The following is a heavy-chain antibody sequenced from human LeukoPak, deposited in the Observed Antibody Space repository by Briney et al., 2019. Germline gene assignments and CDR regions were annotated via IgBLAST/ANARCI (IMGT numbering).Heavy chain of an antibody. CDR2: INPNSGGT. J-gene: IGHJ4*02. CDR1: GYTFTGYY. Sequence: ASVKVSRKASGYTFTGYYMHWVRQAPGQGLEWMGWINPNSGGTNYAQKFQGRVTMTRDTSISTAYMELSRLRSDDTAVYYCARSEYSSSDFDYWGQGTLVTVSS. D-gene: IGHD6-6*01. CDR3: ARSEYSSSDFDY. V-gene: IGHV1-2*02.